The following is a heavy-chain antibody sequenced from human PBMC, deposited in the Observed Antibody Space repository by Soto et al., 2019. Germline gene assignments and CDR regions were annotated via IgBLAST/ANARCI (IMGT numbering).Heavy chain of an antibody. D-gene: IGHD6-13*01. CDR3: ASFPLSSSWPWTPDY. CDR1: GGSISSGDYS. Sequence: PSETLSLTCAVSGGSISSGDYSWSWIRQPPGKGLEWIGYIYHSGSTYYNPSLKSRVTISVDTSKNQFSLKLSSVTAADTAVYYCASFPLSSSWPWTPDYWGQGTLVTVSS. V-gene: IGHV4-30-2*02. J-gene: IGHJ4*02. CDR2: IYHSGST.